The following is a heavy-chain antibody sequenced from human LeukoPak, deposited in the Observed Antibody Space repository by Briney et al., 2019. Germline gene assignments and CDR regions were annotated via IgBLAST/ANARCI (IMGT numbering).Heavy chain of an antibody. V-gene: IGHV4-59*01. J-gene: IGHJ4*02. CDR2: IYYSGST. Sequence: STETLSLTCTVSVGSISSYYWSWIRQPPGKGLEWIVYIYYSGSTNYHPSLKSRVTISVDTSKNKFSLKLSSVTAADTAVYYCARDSLSCSSTSCYRGGNDYWGQGTLVTVSS. CDR1: VGSISSYY. D-gene: IGHD2-2*01. CDR3: ARDSLSCSSTSCYRGGNDY.